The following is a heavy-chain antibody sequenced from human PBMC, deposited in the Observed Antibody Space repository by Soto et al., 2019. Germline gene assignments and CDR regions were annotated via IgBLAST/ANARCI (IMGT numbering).Heavy chain of an antibody. CDR2: LNHSGST. Sequence: QVQLQQWGAGLLKPSETLSLTCAVYGGSFSGYYWSWIRQPPGKGLEWIGELNHSGSTNYNPSLKSRVTISVDTSKNQFSLKLSSVTAADTAVYYCARTSMYRPYYQHWGQGTLVTVSS. CDR3: ARTSMYRPYYQH. CDR1: GGSFSGYY. V-gene: IGHV4-34*01. J-gene: IGHJ1*01. D-gene: IGHD6-6*01.